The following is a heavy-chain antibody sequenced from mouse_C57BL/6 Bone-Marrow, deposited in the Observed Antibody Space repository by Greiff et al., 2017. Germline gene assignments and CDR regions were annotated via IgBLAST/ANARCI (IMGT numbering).Heavy chain of an antibody. D-gene: IGHD1-1*01. J-gene: IGHJ3*01. CDR1: GYTFTSYW. V-gene: IGHV1-55*01. CDR2: IYPGSGST. Sequence: QVQLQQPGAELVKPGASVKMSCKASGYTFTSYWITWVKQRPGQGLEWIGDIYPGSGSTNYNEKFKSKATPTVDTSSSTAYMQLSSLTSEDSAVYYCARRGSSPDWCAYWGQGTLVTVSA. CDR3: ARRGSSPDWCAY.